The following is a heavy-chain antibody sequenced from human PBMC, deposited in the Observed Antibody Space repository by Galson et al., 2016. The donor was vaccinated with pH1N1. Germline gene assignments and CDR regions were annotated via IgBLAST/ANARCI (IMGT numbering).Heavy chain of an antibody. J-gene: IGHJ6*02. Sequence: SVKVSCKASGATSNSYGIHWVRQAPGKGLEWMGDINPVFETTNYAQRFQDRVTITAHDMELSGLRSEDTAIYYCATFSSSSSWPSLDVWGQGTPVTVSS. CDR1: GATSNSYG. CDR3: ATFSSSSSWPSLDV. CDR2: INPVFETT. V-gene: IGHV1-69*13. D-gene: IGHD6-6*01.